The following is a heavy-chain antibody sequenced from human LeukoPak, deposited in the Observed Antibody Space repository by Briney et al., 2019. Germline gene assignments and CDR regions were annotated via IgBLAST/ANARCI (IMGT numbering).Heavy chain of an antibody. V-gene: IGHV3-23*01. Sequence: GGSLRLSCAASGFTFSSYAMSWVRQAPGKGLEWVSAISGSGGSTYYADSVKGRFTISRDNSKNTLYLQINSLRAEDTAVYYCATSFSQYSSSSSFDYWGQGTLVIVSS. CDR3: ATSFSQYSSSSSFDY. J-gene: IGHJ4*02. D-gene: IGHD6-6*01. CDR2: ISGSGGST. CDR1: GFTFSSYA.